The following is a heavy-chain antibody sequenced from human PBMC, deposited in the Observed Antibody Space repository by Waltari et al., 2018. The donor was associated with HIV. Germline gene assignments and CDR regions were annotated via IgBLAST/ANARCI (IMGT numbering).Heavy chain of an antibody. D-gene: IGHD3-9*01. CDR1: GTSFSGYF. CDR2: IDHRGNN. J-gene: IGHJ3*01. Sequence: QARLEQWGAGLLKPSETLSLTCTVYGTSFSGYFWTWVRQSPGEGLQWIGEIDHRGNNHSNPSLKNRVTMSVDTFKNQFSLKMTSVTAADTAVYYCATLISMTGTDVFDVWSRGTLVSVSS. CDR3: ATLISMTGTDVFDV. V-gene: IGHV4-34*02.